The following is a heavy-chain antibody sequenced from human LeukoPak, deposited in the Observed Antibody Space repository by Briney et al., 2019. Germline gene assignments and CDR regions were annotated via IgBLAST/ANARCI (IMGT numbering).Heavy chain of an antibody. V-gene: IGHV3-7*03. J-gene: IGHJ6*02. CDR3: AKDFWEQLEEYYYYGMDV. CDR1: GFSFNSDW. CDR2: IKHDESEK. D-gene: IGHD6-6*01. Sequence: GGSLRLSCAASGFSFNSDWMDWVRQAPGKGLEWVANIKHDESEKNYLDSVKGRFTISRDNSKNTLYLQMNSLRAEDTAVYYCAKDFWEQLEEYYYYGMDVWGQGTTVTVSS.